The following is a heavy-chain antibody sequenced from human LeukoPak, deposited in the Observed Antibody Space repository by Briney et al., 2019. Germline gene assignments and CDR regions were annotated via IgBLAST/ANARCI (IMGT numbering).Heavy chain of an antibody. D-gene: IGHD6-19*01. CDR1: GFTFSNND. V-gene: IGHV3-30-3*01. J-gene: IGHJ4*02. CDR2: ISFDGNNK. CDR3: ARGRYKNGWDLLNYFDS. Sequence: GTSLRLSCAASGFTFSNNDMYWVRQAPGKGLEWVAVISFDGNNKYYPDSVKSRFTISRDNSKNTLYLQMHSLRADDTATYYCARGRYKNGWDLLNYFDSWGQGTLVTVSS.